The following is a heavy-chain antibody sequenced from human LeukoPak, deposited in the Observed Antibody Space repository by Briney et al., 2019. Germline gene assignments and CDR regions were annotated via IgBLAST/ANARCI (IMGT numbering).Heavy chain of an antibody. D-gene: IGHD6-13*01. J-gene: IGHJ6*03. CDR2: IYYSGST. Sequence: SETLSLTCTVSGGSISSYYWSWIRQPPGKGLEWIGYIYYSGSTNYNPSLKSRVTISVDTSKNQFSLKLSSVTAADTAVYYCARDHYSGSWFPPYYYYYYMDVWGKGTTVTISS. CDR1: GGSISSYY. V-gene: IGHV4-59*01. CDR3: ARDHYSGSWFPPYYYYYYMDV.